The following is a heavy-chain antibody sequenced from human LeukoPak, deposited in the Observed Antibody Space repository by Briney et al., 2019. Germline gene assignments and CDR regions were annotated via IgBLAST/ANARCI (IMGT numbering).Heavy chain of an antibody. D-gene: IGHD2-15*01. Sequence: GGSLRLSCEASGFNLSRNGMHWVRQTPGKGLEWVSTVSDDGRNTYHRDSVKGRFTIARDKNTLYLQMSSLGVGDTAVYYCARGHCSSGTCHSYLPYYFDYWGQGTLVTVSS. CDR1: GFNLSRNG. J-gene: IGHJ4*02. CDR3: ARGHCSSGTCHSYLPYYFDY. CDR2: VSDDGRNT. V-gene: IGHV3-23*01.